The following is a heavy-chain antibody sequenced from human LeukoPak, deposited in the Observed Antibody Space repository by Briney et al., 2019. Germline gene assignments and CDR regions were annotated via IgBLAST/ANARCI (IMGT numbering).Heavy chain of an antibody. J-gene: IGHJ4*02. CDR1: GYSISSGYY. CDR3: AGEETVVTPGYFDY. D-gene: IGHD4-23*01. CDR2: INHSGST. V-gene: IGHV4-38-2*02. Sequence: SETLSLTCTVSGYSISSGYYWGWIRQPPGKGLEWIGEINHSGSTNYNPSLKSRVTISVDTSKKQFSLKLSSVTAADTAVYYCAGEETVVTPGYFDYWGQGTLVTVSS.